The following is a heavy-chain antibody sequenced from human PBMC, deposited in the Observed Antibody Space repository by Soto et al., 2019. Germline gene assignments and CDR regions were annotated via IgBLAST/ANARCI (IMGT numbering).Heavy chain of an antibody. CDR3: ARSREVIAASGSFDY. D-gene: IGHD6-13*01. CDR1: GFTFGSYV. CDR2: ISGGGGTT. J-gene: IGHJ4*02. Sequence: EVQLLESGGGLVQPGGSLRLSCAASGFTFGSYVMSWVRQAPGKGLEWVSAISGGGGTTYYADSVKGRFTISRDNSKNTLYVQLSSLRAEDTAMYYCARSREVIAASGSFDYWGRGTLVTVSS. V-gene: IGHV3-23*01.